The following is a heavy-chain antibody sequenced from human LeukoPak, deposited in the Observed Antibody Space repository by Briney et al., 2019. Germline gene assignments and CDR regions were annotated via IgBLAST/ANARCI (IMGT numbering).Heavy chain of an antibody. CDR2: ISACNGNT. D-gene: IGHD3-10*01. CDR3: ARVQTPLITMVRGRSYMDV. CDR1: GYTFTSYG. J-gene: IGHJ6*03. Sequence: ASVKVSCKASGYTFTSYGISWVRQAPGQGLEWMGWISACNGNTNYAQKLQGRVTMTTDTSTSTAYMELRSLRSDDTAVYYCARVQTPLITMVRGRSYMDVWGKGTTVTISS. V-gene: IGHV1-18*01.